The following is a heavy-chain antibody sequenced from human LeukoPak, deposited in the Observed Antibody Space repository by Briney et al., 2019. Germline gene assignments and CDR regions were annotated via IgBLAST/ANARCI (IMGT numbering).Heavy chain of an antibody. CDR3: ARDSYSSSSRRGFDY. V-gene: IGHV1-2*02. CDR1: GYIFTGYY. J-gene: IGHJ4*02. CDR2: INPNSGGT. Sequence: ASVKVSCKASGYIFTGYYIHWVRQAPGQGLEWMEWINPNSGGTNYAQKFQGRVTMTRDTSITTAYMELSSLRSDDTAVYYCARDSYSSSSRRGFDYWGQGTLVTVSS. D-gene: IGHD6-13*01.